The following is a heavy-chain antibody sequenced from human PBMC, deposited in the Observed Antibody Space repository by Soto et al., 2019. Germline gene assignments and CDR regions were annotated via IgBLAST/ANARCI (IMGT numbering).Heavy chain of an antibody. Sequence: QVQLQESGSGLVKPSQSLSLTCTVSGVSLNTADTWWSWIRQSPGKGLEFIGYYHSGGSTYYDASFSSRVIISADTSNSQFSLKLSSVTLADTAVYFCVRSRQMESGNDDGLDVWGQGTTVTVSS. CDR3: VRSRQMESGNDDGLDV. J-gene: IGHJ6*02. V-gene: IGHV4-30-4*01. CDR2: YHSGGST. D-gene: IGHD1-1*01. CDR1: GVSLNTADTW.